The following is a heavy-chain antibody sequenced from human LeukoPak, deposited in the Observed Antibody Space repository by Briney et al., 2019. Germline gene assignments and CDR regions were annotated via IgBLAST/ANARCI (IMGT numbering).Heavy chain of an antibody. Sequence: PGGSLRLSCAASGFTFSDSWMSWIRQAPGKGPEWVANIKQDGSEEHYVDSVKGRFTVSRDNARNSLFLQMNSLRVEDTAVYYCATYKRWVAGDVWGQGTTVSVSS. CDR3: ATYKRWVAGDV. CDR1: GFTFSDSW. V-gene: IGHV3-7*01. J-gene: IGHJ6*02. D-gene: IGHD1-14*01. CDR2: IKQDGSEE.